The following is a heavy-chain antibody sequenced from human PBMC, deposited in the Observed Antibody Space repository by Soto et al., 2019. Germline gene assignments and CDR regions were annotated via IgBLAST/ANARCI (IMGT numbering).Heavy chain of an antibody. D-gene: IGHD6-25*01. CDR2: STSSSSYI. J-gene: IGHJ5*02. Sequence: EVQLVESGGGLVKPWGSLRLSCADSGFTFSSYSMNWVRQAPGKGLEWVSSSTSSSSYIYYADSVKGRFSISRDNAKNPLYLTMKSLRAENTAVYYSAREHQRPGGLDPWGQGTLVTVSS. V-gene: IGHV3-21*01. CDR1: GFTFSSYS. CDR3: AREHQRPGGLDP.